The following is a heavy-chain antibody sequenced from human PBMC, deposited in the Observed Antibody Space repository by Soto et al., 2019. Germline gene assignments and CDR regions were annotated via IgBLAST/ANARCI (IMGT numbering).Heavy chain of an antibody. CDR2: IYYSGST. Sequence: QVQLQESGPGLVKPSQTLSLTCTVSVGSISSCGYYWSWICQHPGKGLEWIGYIYYSGSTYYKPSLKSRVTISVDTSKNQFSLKLSSVTAADTAVYYCARAHVVPAAIGYWGQGTLVTVSS. CDR1: VGSISSCGYY. D-gene: IGHD2-2*01. V-gene: IGHV4-31*03. CDR3: ARAHVVPAAIGY. J-gene: IGHJ4*02.